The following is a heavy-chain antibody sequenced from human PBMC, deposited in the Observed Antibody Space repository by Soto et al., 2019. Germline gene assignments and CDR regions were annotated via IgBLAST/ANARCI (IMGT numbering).Heavy chain of an antibody. D-gene: IGHD4-17*01. CDR2: ITAYNGNT. J-gene: IGHJ3*02. CDR3: ARDDFGDPWRARDM. Sequence: QVQLVQSGTEVRKPGASVKVACKASGYTFINYGITWVRQATGQGLEWVGWITAYNGNTNYAESLQGRVTMTTDTSTSTAYMELRSLRSDDTAVYFCARDDFGDPWRARDMWGQWTMLTVSS. CDR1: GYTFINYG. V-gene: IGHV1-18*04.